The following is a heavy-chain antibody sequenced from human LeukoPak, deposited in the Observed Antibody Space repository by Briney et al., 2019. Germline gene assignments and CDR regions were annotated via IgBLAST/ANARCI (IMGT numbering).Heavy chain of an antibody. CDR1: GGSISSYY. D-gene: IGHD3-22*01. V-gene: IGHV4-59*01. CDR3: ARNSKWLSPDY. Sequence: SETLSLTRTVSGGSISSYYWSWIRQPPGKGLEWIGYIYYSGSTNYNPSLKSRVTISVDTSKNQFSLKLSSVTAADTAVYYCARNSKWLSPDYWGQGTLVTVSS. CDR2: IYYSGST. J-gene: IGHJ4*02.